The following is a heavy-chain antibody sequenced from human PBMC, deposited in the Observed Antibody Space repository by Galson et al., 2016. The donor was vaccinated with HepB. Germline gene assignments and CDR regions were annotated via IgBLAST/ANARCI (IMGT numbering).Heavy chain of an antibody. J-gene: IGHJ4*02. CDR3: VRSAYSGSYFDY. D-gene: IGHD1-26*01. CDR2: IYSGDRT. V-gene: IGHV3-53*04. CDR1: GFTVSSNY. Sequence: SLRPSCAASGFTVSSNYMTWVRQAPGKGLEWVSSIYSGDRTYYADSVKGRFTISRHNSKNTLYLQMNSLRTEDTAVYYCVRSAYSGSYFDYWGQGTLVTVSS.